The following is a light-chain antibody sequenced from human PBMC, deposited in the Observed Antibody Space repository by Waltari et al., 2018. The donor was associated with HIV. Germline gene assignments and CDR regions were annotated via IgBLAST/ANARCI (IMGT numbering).Light chain of an antibody. CDR2: HVD. J-gene: IGLJ3*02. CDR1: TTLIGGSHY. CDR3: ASYLNFGSLV. V-gene: IGLV2-14*03. Sequence: QSALTQPASVSGSPRQSVTISCTAPTTLIGGSHYFSSYQHRPGEAPKLIIFHVDSRPTGISSRFSGSKSGNTASLTISGLQAEDEADFYCASYLNFGSLVFGGGTKLTVL.